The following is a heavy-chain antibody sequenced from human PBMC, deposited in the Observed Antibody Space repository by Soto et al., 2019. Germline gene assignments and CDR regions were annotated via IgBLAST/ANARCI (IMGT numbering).Heavy chain of an antibody. D-gene: IGHD3-10*01. V-gene: IGHV4-61*08. CDR2: IYFRGST. CDR1: GGSISSGGYS. Sequence: SDTLSLTCAVSGGSISSGGYSWSWIRQPPGKGLERIGYIYFRGSTNYNTSLKSRVTISVDTSKNQFSLKMNSMTAAYTAVYYCASHMVRGVPFGYWGQGTLVTVS. J-gene: IGHJ4*02. CDR3: ASHMVRGVPFGY.